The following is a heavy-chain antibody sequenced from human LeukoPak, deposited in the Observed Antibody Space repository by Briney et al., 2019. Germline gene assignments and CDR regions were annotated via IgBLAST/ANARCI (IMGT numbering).Heavy chain of an antibody. J-gene: IGHJ4*02. CDR1: GFPFTGYY. Sequence: ASVKVSCKASGFPFTGYYMNWVRQAPGQGLDWMGWINPNSGDTNYAQKFHGRVTMTSDTSINTAYMELSRLTSDDTAVYHCARVADGYYFDYWGQGTLVTVSS. V-gene: IGHV1-2*02. CDR3: ARVADGYYFDY. CDR2: INPNSGDT. D-gene: IGHD6-25*01.